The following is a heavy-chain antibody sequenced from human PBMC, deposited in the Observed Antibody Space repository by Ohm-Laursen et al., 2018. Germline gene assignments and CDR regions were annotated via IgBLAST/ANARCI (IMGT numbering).Heavy chain of an antibody. CDR1: GFTFSSYG. D-gene: IGHD3-3*02. CDR2: ISYDGSNK. V-gene: IGHV3-30*03. J-gene: IGHJ6*02. CDR3: AHALLGDNYGMDV. Sequence: SLRLSCTASGFTFSSYGMHWVRQAPGKGLEWVAVISYDGSNKYYADSVKGRFTISRDNSKNTLYLQMNSLRAEDTALYYCAHALLGDNYGMDVWGQGTTVTVSS.